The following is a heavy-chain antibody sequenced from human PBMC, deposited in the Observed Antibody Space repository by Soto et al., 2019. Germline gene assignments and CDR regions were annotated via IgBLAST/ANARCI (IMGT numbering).Heavy chain of an antibody. J-gene: IGHJ4*02. CDR1: GFTFSSYG. D-gene: IGHD2-15*01. CDR2: ISYDGSNK. CDR3: AKDKNCSGGSCYFLDY. V-gene: IGHV3-30*18. Sequence: VQLVESGGGVVQPGRSLRLSCAASGFTFSSYGMHWVRQAPGKGLEWVAVISYDGSNKYYADSVKGRFTISRDNSKNTLYLQMNSLRAEDTAVYYCAKDKNCSGGSCYFLDYWGQGTLVTVSS.